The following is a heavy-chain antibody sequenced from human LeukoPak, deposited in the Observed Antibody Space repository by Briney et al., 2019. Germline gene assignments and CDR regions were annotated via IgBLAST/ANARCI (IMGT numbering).Heavy chain of an antibody. Sequence: GGSLRLSCAASGFTFSSYAMSWVRQAPGKGLEWVSGISGSGDNTYNADSVKGRFTISRDNSKNTLSLQMNSLRPEDTAIYYCAKDSWSYNGIYDPFDVWGRGTMVTISS. V-gene: IGHV3-23*01. CDR1: GFTFSSYA. CDR3: AKDSWSYNGIYDPFDV. D-gene: IGHD2-8*01. CDR2: ISGSGDNT. J-gene: IGHJ3*01.